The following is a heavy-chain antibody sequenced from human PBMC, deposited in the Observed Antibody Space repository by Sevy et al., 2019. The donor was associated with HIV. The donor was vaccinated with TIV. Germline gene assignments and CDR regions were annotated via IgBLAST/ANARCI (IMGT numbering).Heavy chain of an antibody. CDR1: GDSITRSAYY. D-gene: IGHD6-19*01. CDR3: ARRSAGQWLAVYYFDS. CDR2: ISSSGST. Sequence: SETLSLTCSVSGDSITRSAYYWAWIRQPPGKGLEWIGSISSSGSTYHNASLKGRLTMALETSKSQFSLTLESVTAADTAVYYCARRSAGQWLAVYYFDSWGQGTLVTVSS. V-gene: IGHV4-39*01. J-gene: IGHJ4*02.